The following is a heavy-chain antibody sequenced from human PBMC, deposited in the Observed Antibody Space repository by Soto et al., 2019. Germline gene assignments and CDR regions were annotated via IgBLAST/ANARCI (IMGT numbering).Heavy chain of an antibody. V-gene: IGHV1-8*01. J-gene: IGHJ5*02. CDR1: GYTFTSYD. D-gene: IGHD3-3*01. CDR3: ARAPALFFLIFGGPRGTTKCLAP. Sequence: ASVKVSCKASGYTFTSYDINWLRQATGQGLEWMGWMNPNSGNTGYAQKFQGRVTMTRNTSISTAYMELSSLRSEDTAVYHCARAPALFFLIFGGPRGTTKCLAPWGKGTLVTVS. CDR2: MNPNSGNT.